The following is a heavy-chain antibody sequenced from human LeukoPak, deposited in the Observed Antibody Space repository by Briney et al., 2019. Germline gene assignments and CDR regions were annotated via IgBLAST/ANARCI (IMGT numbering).Heavy chain of an antibody. CDR1: GFTLSRHW. Sequence: PGGSLRLSCAASGFTLSRHWMSWVRQAPGKGLEWVANGRDDGSENDYVDSVKGRFTISRDNTKNSLFLQMDSLRAEDTAVYYCARVSGDYLLNYFDFWGQGTPVTVSS. D-gene: IGHD4-17*01. J-gene: IGHJ4*02. CDR2: GRDDGSEN. CDR3: ARVSGDYLLNYFDF. V-gene: IGHV3-7*01.